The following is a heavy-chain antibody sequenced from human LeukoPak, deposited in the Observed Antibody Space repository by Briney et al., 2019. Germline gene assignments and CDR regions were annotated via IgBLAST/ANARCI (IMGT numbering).Heavy chain of an antibody. J-gene: IGHJ4*02. D-gene: IGHD3-22*01. CDR3: ARQITMIVVDY. V-gene: IGHV4-39*01. Sequence: SETLSLTCTVSGGSISSSSYYWGWIHQPPGKGLEWIGSIHYSGSTYYNPSLKSRVTISVDTSKNQFSLKLSSVTAADTAVYYCARQITMIVVDYWGQGTLVTVSS. CDR2: IHYSGST. CDR1: GGSISSSSYY.